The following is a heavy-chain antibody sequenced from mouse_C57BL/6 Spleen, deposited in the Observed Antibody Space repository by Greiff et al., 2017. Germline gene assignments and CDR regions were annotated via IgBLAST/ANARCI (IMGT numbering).Heavy chain of an antibody. V-gene: IGHV1-50*01. J-gene: IGHJ3*01. Sequence: QVQLQQPGAELVKPGASVKLSCKASGYTFTSYWMQWVKQRPGQGLEWIGEIDPSDSYTNYNQKFKGKATLTVDTSSSTAYMQLSSLTSEDSAVYYCARAGYSRFAYWGQGTLVTVSA. D-gene: IGHD2-3*01. CDR2: IDPSDSYT. CDR3: ARAGYSRFAY. CDR1: GYTFTSYW.